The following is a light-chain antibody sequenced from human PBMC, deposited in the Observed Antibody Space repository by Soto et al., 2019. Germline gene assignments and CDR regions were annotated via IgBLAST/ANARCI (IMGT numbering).Light chain of an antibody. CDR3: SSYTSSSTPVV. J-gene: IGLJ2*01. V-gene: IGLV2-14*01. Sequence: QSALTQPASVSGSPGQSITISCTGTSSDVGGYNYVSWYQQHPGKAPKLMIYDVSNRPSGVSNRFSGSKSGNTAPLTISGLQDEDEDDYYCSSYTSSSTPVVFGGGTQLTVL. CDR1: SSDVGGYNY. CDR2: DVS.